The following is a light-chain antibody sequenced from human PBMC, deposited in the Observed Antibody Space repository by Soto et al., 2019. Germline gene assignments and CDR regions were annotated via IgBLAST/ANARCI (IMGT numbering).Light chain of an antibody. CDR3: QQYDGSPRT. CDR2: DAS. CDR1: QSVSSSY. V-gene: IGKV3-20*01. J-gene: IGKJ1*01. Sequence: EIVLTQSPGTLSLSPGERATLSCRASQSVSSSYLAWYQQKPGQAPRLLIYDASNRATGIPARFSGSGSGTDFTLTITRLEPEDFAVYHCQQYDGSPRTFGQGTKVDIK.